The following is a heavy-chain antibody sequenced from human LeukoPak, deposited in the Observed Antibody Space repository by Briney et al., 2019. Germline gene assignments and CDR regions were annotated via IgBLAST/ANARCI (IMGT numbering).Heavy chain of an antibody. D-gene: IGHD3-16*01. Sequence: SETLSLTCTVSGGSISSYYWSWIRQPPGKGLEWIGYIYYSGSTNYNPPLKSRVTISVDTSKNQFSLKLSSVTAADTAVYYCARGLKQTYYYYYMDVWGKGTTVTVSS. CDR3: ARGLKQTYYYYYMDV. J-gene: IGHJ6*03. V-gene: IGHV4-59*01. CDR2: IYYSGST. CDR1: GGSISSYY.